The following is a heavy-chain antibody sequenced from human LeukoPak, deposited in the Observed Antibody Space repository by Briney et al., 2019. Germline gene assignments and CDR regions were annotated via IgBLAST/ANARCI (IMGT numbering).Heavy chain of an antibody. CDR2: IKTDGSTT. Sequence: GGSLRLSCAVSGFTFSSSWMHWVRQAPGKGLVWVSHIKTDGSTTAYADSVKGRFTISRDNAKNTLYLQMNSLRAEDTGVYYCARGNQRLPRSTPDYWGQGTLVTVSS. V-gene: IGHV3-74*01. D-gene: IGHD2-15*01. CDR1: GFTFSSSW. J-gene: IGHJ4*02. CDR3: ARGNQRLPRSTPDY.